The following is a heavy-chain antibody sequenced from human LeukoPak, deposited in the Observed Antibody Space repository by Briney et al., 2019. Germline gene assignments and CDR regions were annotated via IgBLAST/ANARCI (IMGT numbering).Heavy chain of an antibody. CDR2: IYASGNT. D-gene: IGHD3-16*01. V-gene: IGHV4-61*02. J-gene: IGHJ3*02. Sequence: PSETLSLTCTVSGDSISSGSYYWGWVRQPAGMRLEWIGRIYASGNTNYNPSLKSRVTISVDTSMNQFSLKLNSVTAADTAVYYCARKGKLGDAFDIWGQGTMVTVSS. CDR1: GDSISSGSYY. CDR3: ARKGKLGDAFDI.